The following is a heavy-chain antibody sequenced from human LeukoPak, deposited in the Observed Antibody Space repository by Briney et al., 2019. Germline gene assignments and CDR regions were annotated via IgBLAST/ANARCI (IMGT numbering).Heavy chain of an antibody. CDR2: IHSDVGTT. CDR3: GGEIYSFAE. CDR1: GFTFSDYG. J-gene: IGHJ4*02. Sequence: GRSLRLSCAASGFTFSDYGIHWGRQAPGPGLVSVSLIHSDVGTTTYADSVKGRFTISTDNAKNTVYLQINSLRDEDMDYYYCGGEIYSFAEWGQGTLVTVSS. D-gene: IGHD1-26*01. V-gene: IGHV3-74*01.